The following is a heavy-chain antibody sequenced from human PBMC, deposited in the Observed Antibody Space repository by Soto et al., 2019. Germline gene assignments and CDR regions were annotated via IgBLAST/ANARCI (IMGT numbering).Heavy chain of an antibody. J-gene: IGHJ4*02. V-gene: IGHV3-30*18. D-gene: IGHD2-2*01. Sequence: PXASLGLSCAAYGLSFSSYGMHGLRQASGKGLEWVAVISYDGSNKYYADSVRGRFTISRDNSKNTLYLQMNSLRPEDTAVFYCAKERMEQYQLLPFFDYWGQGTLVTVSS. CDR1: GLSFSSYG. CDR3: AKERMEQYQLLPFFDY. CDR2: ISYDGSNK.